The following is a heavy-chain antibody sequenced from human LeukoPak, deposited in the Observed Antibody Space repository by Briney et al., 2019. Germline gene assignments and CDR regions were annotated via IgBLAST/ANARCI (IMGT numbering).Heavy chain of an antibody. J-gene: IGHJ6*02. V-gene: IGHV4-59*01. CDR1: GGSISSYY. CDR2: IYYSGST. D-gene: IGHD6-13*01. Sequence: SETLSLTCTVSGGSISSYYWSWIRQPPGKGLEWIGYIYYSGSTNYNPSLKSRVTISVDTSKSQFSLKLSSVTAADTAVYYCARVSSSWAQYYYYGMDVWGQGTTVIVSS. CDR3: ARVSSSWAQYYYYGMDV.